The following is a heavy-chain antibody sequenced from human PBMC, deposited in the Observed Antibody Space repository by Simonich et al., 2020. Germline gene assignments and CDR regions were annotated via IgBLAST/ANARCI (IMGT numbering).Heavy chain of an antibody. D-gene: IGHD6-13*01. CDR1: GYSISSGYY. CDR3: ARVGYSNYYYYGMDV. V-gene: IGHV4-38-2*01. CDR2: IYHSGST. J-gene: IGHJ6*02. Sequence: QVQLQESGPGLVKPSETLSLTCAVSGYSISSGYYWGWNRQPPGKGLEWIGCIYHSGSTYDNPSLKSRVTISVDTSTNQFSLKLSSVTAADTAVYYCARVGYSNYYYYGMDVWGQGTTVTVSS.